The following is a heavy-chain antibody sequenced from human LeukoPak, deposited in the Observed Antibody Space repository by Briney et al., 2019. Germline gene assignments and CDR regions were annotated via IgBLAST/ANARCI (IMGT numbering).Heavy chain of an antibody. D-gene: IGHD6-19*01. CDR1: GDSISNYY. CDR3: ARTKQWLAFDI. J-gene: IGHJ3*02. CDR2: IHNSVNI. Sequence: PPETLSLTCTVSGDSISNYYWSWIRLVPGEGLEWIGNIHNSVNINYNPALKSRVTILIDTSKNQFSLRLSSMTAADTAVYYCARTKQWLAFDIWGQGTMVTVSS. V-gene: IGHV4-59*01.